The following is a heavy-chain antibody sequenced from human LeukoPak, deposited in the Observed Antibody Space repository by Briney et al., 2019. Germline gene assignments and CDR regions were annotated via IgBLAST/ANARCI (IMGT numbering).Heavy chain of an antibody. D-gene: IGHD6-19*01. J-gene: IGHJ3*02. CDR2: ISATSSAV. CDR3: ARDVKANIAVVPDASDI. CDR1: GFIFSSYS. V-gene: IGHV3-48*02. Sequence: QPGGSLRLSCTASGFIFSSYSMNWLRQAPGKGLEWVSYISATSSAVYYTDSVKGRFTITRDNAKNSLYLQMNSLRDEDTAVYYCARDVKANIAVVPDASDIWGQGTMVTVSS.